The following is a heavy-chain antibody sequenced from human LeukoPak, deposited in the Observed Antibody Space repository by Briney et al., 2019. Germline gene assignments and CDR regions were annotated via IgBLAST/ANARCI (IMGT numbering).Heavy chain of an antibody. J-gene: IGHJ4*02. CDR3: ARDFGYF. D-gene: IGHD3-10*01. CDR1: GFTFSSYA. CDR2: ISGSGSII. Sequence: GGSLRLSCAASGFTFSSYATSWVRQAPGKGLEWVSAISGSGSIIYYSDSVKGRFTISRDNAKNSLYLQMNSLRAEDTAVYYCARDFGYFWGQGTLVTVSS. V-gene: IGHV3-23*01.